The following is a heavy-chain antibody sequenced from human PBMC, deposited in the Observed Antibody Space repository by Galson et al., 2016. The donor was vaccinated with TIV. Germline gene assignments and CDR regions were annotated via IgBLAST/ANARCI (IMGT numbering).Heavy chain of an antibody. CDR2: IGTGGKT. D-gene: IGHD5-18*01. CDR3: AKPDTATIDINYYFDY. CDR1: GFTFSTYA. V-gene: IGHV3-23*01. Sequence: SLRLSCAASGFTFSTYAMSWVRQAPGKGLEWVSSIGTGGKTYYADSVKGRFTISRDNSKDSLHLQMNSLRADDTAVYYCAKPDTATIDINYYFDYWGQGTLVTVSS. J-gene: IGHJ4*02.